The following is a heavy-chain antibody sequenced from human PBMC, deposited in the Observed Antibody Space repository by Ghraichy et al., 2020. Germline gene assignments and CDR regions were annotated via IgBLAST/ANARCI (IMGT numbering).Heavy chain of an antibody. CDR2: ISSSSSTR. D-gene: IGHD3-22*01. V-gene: IGHV3-48*01. J-gene: IGHJ4*02. CDR3: ARVDYESSGQFDY. Sequence: SCAASGFTFSSYSMNWVRQAPGKGLEWVSYISSSSSTRYYADSVKGRFTISRDNAKNSLYLQMNSLRAEDTAVYYCARVDYESSGQFDYWGQGTLVTVSS. CDR1: GFTFSSYS.